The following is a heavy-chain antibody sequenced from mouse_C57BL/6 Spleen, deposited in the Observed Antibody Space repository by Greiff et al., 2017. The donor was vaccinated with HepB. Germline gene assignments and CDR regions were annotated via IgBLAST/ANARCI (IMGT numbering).Heavy chain of an antibody. Sequence: VQLQQSGAELVRPGASVKLSCTASGFNIKDDYMHWVKQRPEQGLEWIGWIDPENGDTEYASKFQGKATITADTSSNTAYLQLSSLTSEDTAVYNCTTKGGYYYAMDYWGQGTSVTVSS. CDR1: GFNIKDDY. CDR3: TTKGGYYYAMDY. CDR2: IDPENGDT. D-gene: IGHD3-1*01. V-gene: IGHV14-4*01. J-gene: IGHJ4*01.